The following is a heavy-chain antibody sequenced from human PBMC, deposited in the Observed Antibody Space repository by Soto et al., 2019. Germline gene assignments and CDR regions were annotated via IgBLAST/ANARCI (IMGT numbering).Heavy chain of an antibody. CDR3: AKEQYSSGWQDY. D-gene: IGHD6-19*01. V-gene: IGHV3-23*01. J-gene: IGHJ4*02. CDR1: GFTFSSYG. CDR2: ISGSGGST. Sequence: GGSLRLSCAASGFTFSSYGMHWVRQAPGKGLEWVSAISGSGGSTYYADSVKGRFTISRDNSKNTLYLQMNSLRAEDTAVYYCAKEQYSSGWQDYWGQGTLVTVSS.